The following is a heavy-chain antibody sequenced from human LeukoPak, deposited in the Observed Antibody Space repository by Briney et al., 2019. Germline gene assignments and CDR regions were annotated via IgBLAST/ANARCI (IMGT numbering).Heavy chain of an antibody. Sequence: GESLKISCNVSGYSFTSYCIGWVRQMPGKGLEWMGIYPGDSGPTYSPSFQGQVTISVDKSINTAYLQWSSLQASDTAMYYCGMSGDRVPLQDDVFDVWGQGTMVTVST. CDR3: GMSGDRVPLQDDVFDV. V-gene: IGHV5-51*01. J-gene: IGHJ3*01. CDR2: YPGDSGP. CDR1: GYSFTSYC. D-gene: IGHD1-26*01.